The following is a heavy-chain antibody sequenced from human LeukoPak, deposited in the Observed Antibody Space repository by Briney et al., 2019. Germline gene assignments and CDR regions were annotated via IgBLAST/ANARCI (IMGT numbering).Heavy chain of an antibody. V-gene: IGHV3-15*01. CDR2: IKSKIDGETT. CDR1: GFTFSTYA. CDR3: TTQPWQVDY. J-gene: IGHJ4*02. Sequence: GGSLRLSCAASGFTFSTYAMSWVRQAPGKGLEWVGRIKSKIDGETTDYAAPVKGRFTISRDDSKNTLYLQMNSLKIEDTAMYYCTTQPWQVDYWGQGTLVTVSS. D-gene: IGHD6-19*01.